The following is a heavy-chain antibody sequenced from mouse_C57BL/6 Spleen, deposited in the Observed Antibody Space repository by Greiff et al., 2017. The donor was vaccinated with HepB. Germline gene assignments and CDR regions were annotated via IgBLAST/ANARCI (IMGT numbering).Heavy chain of an antibody. Sequence: EVQLQQSGTVLARPGASVKMSCKTSGYTFTSYWMHWVKQRPGPGLEWIGAIYPGNSDTSYNQKFKGKAKLTAVTSASTAYMELSSLTNEDSAVYYCTTYYDLGWYFDVWGTGTTVTVSS. V-gene: IGHV1-5*01. CDR1: GYTFTSYW. CDR3: TTYYDLGWYFDV. CDR2: IYPGNSDT. D-gene: IGHD2-4*01. J-gene: IGHJ1*03.